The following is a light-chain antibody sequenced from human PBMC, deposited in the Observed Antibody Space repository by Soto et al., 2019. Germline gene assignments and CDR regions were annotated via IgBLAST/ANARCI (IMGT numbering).Light chain of an antibody. CDR3: GSHAGSNNPP. J-gene: IGLJ2*01. V-gene: IGLV2-8*01. CDR1: SSDVGGYND. CDR2: EVS. Sequence: QSALTQPPSASGSPGQSVTISCTGTSSDVGGYNDVSWYQQHPGKAPKLMIYEVSKRPSGVPDRFSGSKSGNTASLNVSGLQAKDEDEYYCGSHAGSNNPPLGGRNKLTVL.